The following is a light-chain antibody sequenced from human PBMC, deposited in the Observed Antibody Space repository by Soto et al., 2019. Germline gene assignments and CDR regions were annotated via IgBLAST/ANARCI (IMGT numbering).Light chain of an antibody. CDR2: DVS. J-gene: IGLJ1*01. CDR1: SSDVGGYNY. CDR3: SSYPSSSTYV. V-gene: IGLV2-14*01. Sequence: QSALTQPASVSGSPGQSIAISCTGTSSDVGGYNYVSWYQQHPGNAPKLMVYDVSNRPSGVSNRFSGSKSGNTASLTISGLQAEDEADYYCSSYPSSSTYVFGTGTKLTVL.